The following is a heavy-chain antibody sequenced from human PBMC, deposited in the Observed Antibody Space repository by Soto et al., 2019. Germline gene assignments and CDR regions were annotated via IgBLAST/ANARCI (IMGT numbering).Heavy chain of an antibody. V-gene: IGHV4-39*01. Sequence: SETLSLTCTVSGGSISSSSYYWGWIRQPPGKGLEWIGSIYYSGSTYYNPSLKSRVTISVDTSKNQFSLKLSSVTAADTAVYYCAGVITGTFWFDPWGQGTLVTVSS. CDR2: IYYSGST. CDR3: AGVITGTFWFDP. CDR1: GGSISSSSYY. D-gene: IGHD1-7*01. J-gene: IGHJ5*02.